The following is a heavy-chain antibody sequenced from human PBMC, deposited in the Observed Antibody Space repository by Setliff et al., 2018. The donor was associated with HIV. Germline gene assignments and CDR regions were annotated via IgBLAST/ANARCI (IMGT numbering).Heavy chain of an antibody. V-gene: IGHV4-39*01. D-gene: IGHD5-12*01. J-gene: IGHJ4*02. CDR1: GGSISSSTYY. Sequence: SETLSLTCSVSGGSISSSTYYWGWIRQPPGKGLEWIGDIFYTGNTYYNPSLKSRVAISVDTSENQFSLKLNSVTAADTAVYYCAKSPGFTGYGGSGWGQGTLVTVSS. CDR2: IFYTGNT. CDR3: AKSPGFTGYGGSG.